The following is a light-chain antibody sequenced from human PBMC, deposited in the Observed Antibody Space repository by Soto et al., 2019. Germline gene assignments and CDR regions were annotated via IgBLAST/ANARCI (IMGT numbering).Light chain of an antibody. J-gene: IGKJ1*01. CDR2: KAS. CDR1: QTISSW. V-gene: IGKV1-5*03. CDR3: QNYNSYSEA. Sequence: DLQMTQSPSTLSCSLGDSVTITCRASQTISSWLAWYQQKTGKAPKLLIYKASTLKSGVPSRFSGSGSGTELNLTISRLQPDDFATYYCQNYNSYSEACGQGTKVDIK.